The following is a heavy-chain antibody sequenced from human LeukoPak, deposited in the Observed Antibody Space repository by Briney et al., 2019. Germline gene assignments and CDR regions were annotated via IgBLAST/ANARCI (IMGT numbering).Heavy chain of an antibody. CDR1: GGSFSDYY. V-gene: IGHV4-34*01. J-gene: IGHJ4*02. CDR2: INHSGST. Sequence: TSETLSLTCAVYGGSFSDYYWSWIRQPPGKGLEWIGEINHSGSTNYNPSLKSRVTLSVDTSKNQFSLELTSVTAADTAVYYCARQNPAASGQGLDYWGPGILVTVSS. CDR3: ARQNPAASGQGLDY. D-gene: IGHD6-13*01.